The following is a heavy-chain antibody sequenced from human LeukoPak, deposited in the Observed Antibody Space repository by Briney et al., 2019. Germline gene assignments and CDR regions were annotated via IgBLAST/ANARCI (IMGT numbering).Heavy chain of an antibody. CDR2: ISAYNGNT. J-gene: IGHJ3*02. CDR1: GYTFTSYG. Sequence: ASVKVSCKASGYTFTSYGISWVRQAPGQGLEWMGWISAYNGNTNYAQKFQGRVTMTEDTSTDAAYMELSSLRSEDTAVYYCATDLRAAVAGTLDAFDIWGQGTMVTVSS. CDR3: ATDLRAAVAGTLDAFDI. D-gene: IGHD6-19*01. V-gene: IGHV1-18*01.